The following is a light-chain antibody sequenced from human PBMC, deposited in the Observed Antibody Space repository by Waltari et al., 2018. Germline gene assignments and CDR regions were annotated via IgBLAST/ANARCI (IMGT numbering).Light chain of an antibody. CDR3: SSYTSISTFYV. Sequence: QSALTHPASVSGAPGQSITFSCTETSTDVRGYHYVYCYQHHPGNTPKLMIHYVHKRPSGVSNRFSCSKSGNTASLTISGLQAEDAADYYCSSYTSISTFYVFGTGTKVTVL. V-gene: IGLV2-14*03. CDR1: STDVRGYHY. J-gene: IGLJ1*01. CDR2: YVH.